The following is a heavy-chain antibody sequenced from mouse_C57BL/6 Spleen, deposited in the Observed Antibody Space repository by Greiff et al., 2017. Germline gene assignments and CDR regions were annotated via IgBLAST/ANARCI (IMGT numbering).Heavy chain of an antibody. D-gene: IGHD1-1*01. CDR2: ISSGGSYT. J-gene: IGHJ2*01. CDR3: AGYGSSYDY. CDR1: GFTFSSYG. Sequence: EVQLVESGGDLVKPGGSLKLSCAASGFTFSSYGMSWVRQTPDKRLEWVATISSGGSYTYYPDSVKGRFTISRDNAKNTLYLQMSSLESEDTAMYYCAGYGSSYDYWGQGTTLTVSS. V-gene: IGHV5-6*01.